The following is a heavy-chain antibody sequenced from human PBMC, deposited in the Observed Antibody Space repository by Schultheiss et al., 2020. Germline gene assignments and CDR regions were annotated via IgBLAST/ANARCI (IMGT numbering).Heavy chain of an antibody. CDR2: ISYDGSNK. CDR1: GFTFSSYA. J-gene: IGHJ4*02. CDR3: ARDRVAVAGTGRFDY. V-gene: IGHV3-30*04. Sequence: GSLKISCAASGFTFSSYAMHWVRQAPGKGLEWVAVISYDGSNKYYADSVKGRFTISRDNSKNTLYLQMNSLRAEDTAVYYCARDRVAVAGTGRFDYWGQGTLVTVSS. D-gene: IGHD6-19*01.